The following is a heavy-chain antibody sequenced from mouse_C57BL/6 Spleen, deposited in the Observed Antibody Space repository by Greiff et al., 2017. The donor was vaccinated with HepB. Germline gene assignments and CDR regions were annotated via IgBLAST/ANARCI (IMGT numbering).Heavy chain of an antibody. D-gene: IGHD2-3*01. V-gene: IGHV1-81*01. CDR3: ARIYDGYYKGLDY. CDR2: IYPRSGNT. J-gene: IGHJ4*01. Sequence: VQLQQSGAELARPGASVKLSCKASGYTFTSYGISWVKQRTGQGLEWIGEIYPRSGNTYYNEKFKGKATLTADKSSSKAYMELRSLTSEDSAVYFCARIYDGYYKGLDYWGQGTSVTVSS. CDR1: GYTFTSYG.